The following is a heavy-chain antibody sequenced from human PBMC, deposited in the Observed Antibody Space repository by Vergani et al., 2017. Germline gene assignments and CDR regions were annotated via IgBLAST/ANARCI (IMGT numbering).Heavy chain of an antibody. CDR2: FYSSGIY. Sequence: QVQLQESGPGLLKPSQTLSLTCTVSGDSISSDNLYWHWLRQPAGKGLEWVGRFYSSGIYNYNPSLKSRVSMSLDTSKNQFSLHLTSVTAADSATYYCASDRRCRGSYFHLGLWGQGALVNVSS. V-gene: IGHV4-61*02. J-gene: IGHJ4*02. CDR1: GDSISSDNLY. CDR3: ASDRRCRGSYFHLGL. D-gene: IGHD1-26*01.